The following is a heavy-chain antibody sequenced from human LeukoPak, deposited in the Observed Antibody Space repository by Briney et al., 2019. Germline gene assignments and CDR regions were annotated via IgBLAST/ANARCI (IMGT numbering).Heavy chain of an antibody. D-gene: IGHD2-15*01. CDR3: AKVDEGWPIRYYYYGMDI. CDR1: GFTFSSYA. V-gene: IGHV3-30-3*01. J-gene: IGHJ6*02. Sequence: PGGSLRLSCAASGFTFSSYAMHWVRQAPGKGLEWVAVISYDGSNKYYADSVKGRFTISRDNSKNTLYLQMNSLRAEDTAVYYCAKVDEGWPIRYYYYGMDIWGQGTTVTVSS. CDR2: ISYDGSNK.